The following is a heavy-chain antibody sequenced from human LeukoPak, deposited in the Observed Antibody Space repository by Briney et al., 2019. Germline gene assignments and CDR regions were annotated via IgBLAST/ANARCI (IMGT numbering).Heavy chain of an antibody. Sequence: PSETLSLTCSVSGGSISSSSYYWGWIRQPPGKGLEWIGSIYYSGRTYYNPSLKSRVTISVDTSKSQFSLKLSSVTAADTAVYYCARHNKAFDIWGQGAMVTVSS. CDR3: ARHNKAFDI. D-gene: IGHD2/OR15-2a*01. J-gene: IGHJ3*02. CDR2: IYYSGRT. CDR1: GGSISSSSYY. V-gene: IGHV4-39*01.